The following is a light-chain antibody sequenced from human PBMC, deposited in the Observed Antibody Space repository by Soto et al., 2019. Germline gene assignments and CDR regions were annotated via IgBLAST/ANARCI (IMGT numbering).Light chain of an antibody. CDR2: GAS. V-gene: IGKV3-15*01. CDR3: QQYTNWPPLT. J-gene: IGKJ4*01. CDR1: QSVSSN. Sequence: EIVMTQSPATLSVSPGERATLSCRASQSVSSNLAWYQQKPGQAPRLLIYGASTRATGIPARFSGSGSGTEFTLTISSLQSEDFAGYYWQQYTNWPPLTFGGGTKVEIK.